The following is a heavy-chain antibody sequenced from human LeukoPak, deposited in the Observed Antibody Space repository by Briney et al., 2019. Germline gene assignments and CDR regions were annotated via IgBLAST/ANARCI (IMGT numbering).Heavy chain of an antibody. CDR1: GYTFTGYY. CDR3: ARQRDQPLLDY. V-gene: IGHV1-2*04. Sequence: ASVTVSCKASGYTFTGYYMHWVRQAPGQGLEWMGWINPKSGGTNYAQKFQGWVTMTRDTSKNQFSLKLSSVTAADTAVYYCARQRDQPLLDYWGQGTLVTVSS. D-gene: IGHD2-2*01. J-gene: IGHJ4*02. CDR2: INPKSGGT.